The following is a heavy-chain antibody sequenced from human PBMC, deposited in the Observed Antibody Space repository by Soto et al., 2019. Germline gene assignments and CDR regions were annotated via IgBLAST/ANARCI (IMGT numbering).Heavy chain of an antibody. CDR1: GGSFRNNA. D-gene: IGHD3-16*01. CDR2: ILPVYDTT. J-gene: IGHJ3*01. V-gene: IGHV1-69*06. CDR3: ARMRGMLLGSFDV. Sequence: QAKLVQTGAEVKTPGSSVKVSCKISGGSFRNNAFSWVRQAPGQGLEWMGQILPVYDTTKYARKFEGRVTITADKSTTTIHMELETMRSDDTAVYYCARMRGMLLGSFDVWGQGTTVSVSS.